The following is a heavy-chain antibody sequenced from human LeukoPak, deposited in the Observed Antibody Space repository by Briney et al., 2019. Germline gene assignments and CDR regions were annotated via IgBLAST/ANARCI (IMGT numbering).Heavy chain of an antibody. V-gene: IGHV7-4-1*02. D-gene: IGHD3-10*01. CDR2: INTNTGNP. Sequence: ASVKVSCKASGYTFTSYAMNWVRQAPGQGLEWMGWINTNTGNPTYAQGFTGRFVFSLDTSVSTAYLQISSLKAEDTAVYYCARGLFISRGSFNWFDPWGQGTLVTVSS. CDR1: GYTFTSYA. J-gene: IGHJ5*02. CDR3: ARGLFISRGSFNWFDP.